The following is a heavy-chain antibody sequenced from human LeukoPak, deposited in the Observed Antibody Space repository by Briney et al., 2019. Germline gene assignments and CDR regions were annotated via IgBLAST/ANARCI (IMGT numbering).Heavy chain of an antibody. V-gene: IGHV3-48*01. D-gene: IGHD3-3*01. CDR2: ISSSSSTI. J-gene: IGHJ6*03. Sequence: GGSLRLSCAASGFTFSSYSMNWVRQAPGKGLEWVSYISSSSSTIYYADSVKGRFTISRDNAKNSLYLQMNSLRAEDTAVYYCAREFRWSGIYYYYMDVWGKGTTVTVSS. CDR1: GFTFSSYS. CDR3: AREFRWSGIYYYYMDV.